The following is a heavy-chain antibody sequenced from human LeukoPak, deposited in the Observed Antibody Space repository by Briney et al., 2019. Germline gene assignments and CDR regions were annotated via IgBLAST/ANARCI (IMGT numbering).Heavy chain of an antibody. J-gene: IGHJ4*02. V-gene: IGHV3-73*01. Sequence: GGSLKLSCAASGFTFSGSAMHWVRQASGKGLEWVGRIRSKANSYATAYAASVIGRFTISRDDSKNTTFLQMDSLKTEDTGVYYCICSTLGFWGQGTLVTVSS. D-gene: IGHD3-16*01. CDR1: GFTFSGSA. CDR3: ICSTLGF. CDR2: IRSKANSYAT.